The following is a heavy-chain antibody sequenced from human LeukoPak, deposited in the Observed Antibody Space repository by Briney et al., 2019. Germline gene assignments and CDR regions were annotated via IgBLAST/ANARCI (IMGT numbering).Heavy chain of an antibody. Sequence: PGGSLRLSCAASGFTFSSYSMNWARQAPGKGLEWVSSISSSSSYIYYADSVKGRFTISRDNAKNSLYLQMNSLRAEDTAVYYCARDRGGYSGSYNFMDYWGQGTLVTVPS. CDR2: ISSSSSYI. J-gene: IGHJ4*02. V-gene: IGHV3-21*01. CDR3: ARDRGGYSGSYNFMDY. D-gene: IGHD1-26*01. CDR1: GFTFSSYS.